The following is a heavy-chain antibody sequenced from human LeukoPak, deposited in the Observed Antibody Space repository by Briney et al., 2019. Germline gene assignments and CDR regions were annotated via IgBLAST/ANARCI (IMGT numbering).Heavy chain of an antibody. D-gene: IGHD4-23*01. CDR3: AKQGAVVVSSNRFDP. V-gene: IGHV3-23*01. CDR1: GFTFSSYA. CDR2: ISGSGGST. J-gene: IGHJ5*02. Sequence: GGSLRLSCAASGFTFSSYAMSWVRQAPGKGLEWVSGISGSGGSTYYADSVKGRFTISRDNSKNTLYLQMNSLRAEDTATYYCAKQGAVVVSSNRFDPWGQGTLVTVSS.